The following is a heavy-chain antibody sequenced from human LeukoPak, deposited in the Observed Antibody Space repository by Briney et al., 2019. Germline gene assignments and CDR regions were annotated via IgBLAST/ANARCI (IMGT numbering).Heavy chain of an antibody. J-gene: IGHJ5*02. CDR1: GGSISGYS. CDR2: FHNSRTT. CDR3: ARGHLGLSP. V-gene: IGHV4-59*01. Sequence: KPSETLFLTCTVSGGSISGYSWTWIRQPPGQGLEWIGYFHNSRTTSYNPSLTGRVIISVDTAMDRISLKLNSVTAADTAVYYCARGHLGLSPWGQGTLVTVSS. D-gene: IGHD3-10*01.